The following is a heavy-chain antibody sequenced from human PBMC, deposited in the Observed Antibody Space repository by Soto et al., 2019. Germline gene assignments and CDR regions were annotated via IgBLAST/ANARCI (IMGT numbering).Heavy chain of an antibody. Sequence: ASVKVSCKASGYTFTSYYMHWVRQAPGQGLEWMGIINPSGGSTSYAQKFQGRVTMTRDTSTSTVYMELSSLRSEDTAVYYCASLFGVVKYGMDVWGQGTTVTVSS. D-gene: IGHD3-3*01. J-gene: IGHJ6*02. V-gene: IGHV1-46*01. CDR3: ASLFGVVKYGMDV. CDR2: INPSGGST. CDR1: GYTFTSYY.